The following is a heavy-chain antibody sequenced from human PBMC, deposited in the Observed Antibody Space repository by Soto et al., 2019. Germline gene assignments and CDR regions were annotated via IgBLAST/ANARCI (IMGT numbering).Heavy chain of an antibody. V-gene: IGHV3-66*01. CDR1: GFTFRRNY. Sequence: GGALRLSCAASGFTFRRNYMSWVRQPPGKGLEWVSVICSGGNTYYADSVKGRFTISRDNSKNTLYLQMNSLRAEDTAMYYCARATTVTLFDYWGHGTLVTVSS. J-gene: IGHJ4*01. CDR2: ICSGGNT. D-gene: IGHD4-17*01. CDR3: ARATTVTLFDY.